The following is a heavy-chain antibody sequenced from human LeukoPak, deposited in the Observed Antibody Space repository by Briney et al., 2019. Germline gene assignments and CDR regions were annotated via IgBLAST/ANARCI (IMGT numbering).Heavy chain of an antibody. CDR2: ISGSGRTI. V-gene: IGHV3-48*03. D-gene: IGHD2/OR15-2a*01. CDR1: GFTFDAYE. J-gene: IGHJ5*01. Sequence: PGGSLRLSCAASGFTFDAYEINWVRQAPGKGLEWVSYISGSGRTIYYADSVKGRFTISWDNAKNSVCLQMNRLRAEDTAVYYCARGVYGRFDSWGQGTLVTVSS. CDR3: ARGVYGRFDS.